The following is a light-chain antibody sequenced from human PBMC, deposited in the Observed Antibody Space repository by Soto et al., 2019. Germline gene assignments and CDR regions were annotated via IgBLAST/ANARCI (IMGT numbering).Light chain of an antibody. CDR3: QQRSDRSSIT. CDR2: GAS. J-gene: IGKJ5*01. V-gene: IGKV3-11*01. CDR1: QSVSSD. Sequence: VVMTPSKAPLSISPSEHATLSSSTSQSVSSDLAWYQQKPGQAPRLLFYGASTRATGIPARFSGSGSGTDFTLTISSLEPEDFAVYYCQQRSDRSSITFAHGTRLEIK.